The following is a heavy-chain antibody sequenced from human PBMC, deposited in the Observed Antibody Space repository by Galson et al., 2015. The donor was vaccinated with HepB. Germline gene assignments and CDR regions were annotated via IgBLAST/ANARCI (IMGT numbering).Heavy chain of an antibody. V-gene: IGHV3-33*01. J-gene: IGHJ5*02. CDR2: IWYDGSNK. CDR3: ARGPHYYDSSGAFDP. Sequence: SLRLSCAASGFTFSSYGMHWVRQAPGKGLEWVAAIWYDGSNKYYADSVKGRFTISRDNSKNTLYLQMNSLRAEDTAVYYCARGPHYYDSSGAFDPWGQGTLVTASS. CDR1: GFTFSSYG. D-gene: IGHD3-22*01.